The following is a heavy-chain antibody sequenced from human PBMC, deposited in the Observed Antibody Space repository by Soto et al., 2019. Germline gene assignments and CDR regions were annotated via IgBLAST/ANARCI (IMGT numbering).Heavy chain of an antibody. CDR1: GFKFSNYA. Sequence: GGSLRLSCAASGFKFSNYAMSWVRQAPGKGLEWVSLISATGGGTYYADSVKGRFTISRDNSHNTLYLQVHSLTAEDTAVYYCAKDRRAGGNSAFYFDLWGQGAQVTVSS. D-gene: IGHD3-16*01. J-gene: IGHJ5*02. CDR2: ISATGGGT. CDR3: AKDRRAGGNSAFYFDL. V-gene: IGHV3-23*01.